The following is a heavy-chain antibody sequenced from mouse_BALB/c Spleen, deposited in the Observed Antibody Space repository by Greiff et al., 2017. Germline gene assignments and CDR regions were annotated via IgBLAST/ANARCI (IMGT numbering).Heavy chain of an antibody. CDR3: ARQRDGYFYYAMDY. CDR1: GYTFTSYW. CDR2: INPSNGRT. Sequence: QVQLQQPGAELVKPGASVKLSCKASGYTFTSYWMHWVKQRPGQGLEWIGEINPSNGRTNYNEKFKSKATLTVDKSSSTAYMQLSSLTSEDSAVYYCARQRDGYFYYAMDYWGQGTSVTVSS. D-gene: IGHD2-3*01. J-gene: IGHJ4*01. V-gene: IGHV1S81*02.